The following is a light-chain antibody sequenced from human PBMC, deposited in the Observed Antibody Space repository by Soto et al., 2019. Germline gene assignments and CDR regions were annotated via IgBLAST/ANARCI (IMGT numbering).Light chain of an antibody. CDR3: GTWDSSLSGYV. CDR2: DNA. Sequence: QSVLTQPPSVSAAPGQKVTISCSGSSSNIENNYVSWYHHLPGTALKLLINDNAKRLAGIPDRFSASKYATSATLGITEHQTGDEADYCCGTWDSSLSGYVFGTGTKVTVL. J-gene: IGLJ1*01. CDR1: SSNIENNY. V-gene: IGLV1-51*01.